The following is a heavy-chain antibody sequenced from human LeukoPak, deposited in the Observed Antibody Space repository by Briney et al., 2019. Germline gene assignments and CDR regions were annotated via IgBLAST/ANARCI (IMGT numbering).Heavy chain of an antibody. V-gene: IGHV3-9*01. D-gene: IGHD6-19*01. CDR2: ISWNSGSI. J-gene: IGHJ4*02. CDR1: GFTFDDYA. CDR3: AKDGRPPGIAVAGTLYYFDY. Sequence: GGSLRLSCAASGFTFDDYAMHWVRQAPGKGLEWVSGISWNSGSIGYADSVKGRFTISRDNAKNSLYLQMNSLRAEGTALYYCAKDGRPPGIAVAGTLYYFDYWGQGTLVTVSS.